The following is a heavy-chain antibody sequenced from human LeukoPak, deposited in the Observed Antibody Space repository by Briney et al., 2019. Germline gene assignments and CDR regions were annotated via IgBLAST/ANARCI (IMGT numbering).Heavy chain of an antibody. CDR3: ARESGGGGQGFDY. V-gene: IGHV3-74*01. J-gene: IGHJ4*02. D-gene: IGHD2-15*01. Sequence: GGSLRLSCAASGFTFSSYWIHWVRQTPGKGLVWVSRIDSDGSNTRYADSVKGRFTISRDNAKNTLYLQMNSLRVEDTAVYYCARESGGGGQGFDYWGQGTLVTVSS. CDR2: IDSDGSNT. CDR1: GFTFSSYW.